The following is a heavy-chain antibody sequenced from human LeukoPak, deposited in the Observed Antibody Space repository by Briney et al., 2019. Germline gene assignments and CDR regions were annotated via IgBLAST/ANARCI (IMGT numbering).Heavy chain of an antibody. Sequence: PSETLSLTCTVSGGSISSSYWSWIRQPPGKGLEWIGYIHYSGNTNYTPTLRSRLAMSVDTFKNQFSLKLNSVTAADTAVYYCVRGYYDSSGSSNTFDIWGQGTRVTVSS. J-gene: IGHJ3*02. CDR3: VRGYYDSSGSSNTFDI. D-gene: IGHD3-22*01. V-gene: IGHV4-59*01. CDR2: IHYSGNT. CDR1: GGSISSSY.